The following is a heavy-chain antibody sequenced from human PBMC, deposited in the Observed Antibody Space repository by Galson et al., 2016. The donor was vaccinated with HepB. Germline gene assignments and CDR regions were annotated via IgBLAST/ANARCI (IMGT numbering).Heavy chain of an antibody. CDR3: ARTRDRYYYDSSAYYFDY. Sequence: TLSLTCTVSGGSISSGSYYWNWIRQPAGKGLEWIGRIYSSGSTNYNPSLKSRVTISADTSKNQFSLNLSSVTAADTAVYYCARTRDRYYYDSSAYYFDYWAREPWSPSPQ. CDR2: IYSSGST. CDR1: GGSISSGSYY. V-gene: IGHV4-61*02. J-gene: IGHJ4*02. D-gene: IGHD3-22*01.